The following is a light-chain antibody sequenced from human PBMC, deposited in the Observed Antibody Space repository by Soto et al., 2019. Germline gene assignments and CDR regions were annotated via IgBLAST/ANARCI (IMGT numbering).Light chain of an antibody. CDR1: QSVSSY. V-gene: IGKV3-11*01. Sequence: EIVLTQSPATLSLSPVEIATLSCSASQSVSSYLAWYQQKPGQAPRLLIYDASNRATGIPARFSGSGSGTDFTLTISSLEPEDFAVYYCQKRSNWPWTCGQGNTGDIK. J-gene: IGKJ1*01. CDR2: DAS. CDR3: QKRSNWPWT.